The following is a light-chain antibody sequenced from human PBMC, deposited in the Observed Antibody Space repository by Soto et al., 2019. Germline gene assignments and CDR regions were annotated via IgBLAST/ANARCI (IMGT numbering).Light chain of an antibody. CDR2: EVT. CDR3: SSYTSDNTVV. V-gene: IGLV2-14*01. J-gene: IGLJ2*01. CDR1: SNDVGGYDY. Sequence: QSVLTQAASVSGSPGQSITISCTGTSNDVGGYDYVSWYQQHPGKAPKLVIYEVTNRPSGVSNRFSGSKSGNTAALTISGLQAEDEADYYCSSYTSDNTVVFGGGTKLTVL.